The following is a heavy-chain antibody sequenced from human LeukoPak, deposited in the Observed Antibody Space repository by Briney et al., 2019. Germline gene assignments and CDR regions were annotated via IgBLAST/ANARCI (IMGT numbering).Heavy chain of an antibody. Sequence: PSETLSLTCTVSGGSISSYYWSWIRQPPGKGLEWIGYIYYSGRINYNPSLKSRVTISVDTSKNQFSLKLSSVTAADTAVYYCARGFYYYDSSGYYSKYYYYYMDVWGKGTTVTISS. V-gene: IGHV4-59*01. CDR2: IYYSGRI. CDR3: ARGFYYYDSSGYYSKYYYYYMDV. CDR1: GGSISSYY. J-gene: IGHJ6*03. D-gene: IGHD3-22*01.